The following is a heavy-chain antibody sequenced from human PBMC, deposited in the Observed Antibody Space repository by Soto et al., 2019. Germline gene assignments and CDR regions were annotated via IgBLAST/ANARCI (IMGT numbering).Heavy chain of an antibody. Sequence: QVQLQESGPGPVKPSVTLSLTCAVSSGSISSSNWWSWVRQPPGKGLEWIGEIYHSGSTNDNPSLKSRVTITVDKSKNQFALKLSSVTDADTAVYYCARAVATIYHYFDYWGQGTLVTVSS. CDR1: SGSISSSNW. J-gene: IGHJ4*02. CDR2: IYHSGST. V-gene: IGHV4-4*02. D-gene: IGHD5-12*01. CDR3: ARAVATIYHYFDY.